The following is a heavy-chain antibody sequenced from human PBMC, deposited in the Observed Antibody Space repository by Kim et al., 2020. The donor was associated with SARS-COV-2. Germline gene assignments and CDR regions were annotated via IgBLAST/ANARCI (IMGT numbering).Heavy chain of an antibody. J-gene: IGHJ4*02. D-gene: IGHD6-19*01. Sequence: NPTYAQGFTGRVVFSLDTSVTTAYLQISSLKAEDTAVYYCARVGSGWLFDYWGQGTLVTVSS. V-gene: IGHV7-4-1*02. CDR2: NP. CDR3: ARVGSGWLFDY.